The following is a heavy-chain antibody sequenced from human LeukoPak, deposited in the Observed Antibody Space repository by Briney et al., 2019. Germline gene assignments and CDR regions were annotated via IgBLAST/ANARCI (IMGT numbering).Heavy chain of an antibody. J-gene: IGHJ4*02. Sequence: PSETLSLTCAVYGGSFSGYYWSWIRQPPGKGLEWIGEINHSGSTNYNPSLKSRVTISVDTSKNQFSLKLCSVTAADTAVYYCASSSSEGHFDYWGQGTLVTVSS. CDR1: GGSFSGYY. CDR2: INHSGST. V-gene: IGHV4-34*01. CDR3: ASSSSEGHFDY. D-gene: IGHD6-6*01.